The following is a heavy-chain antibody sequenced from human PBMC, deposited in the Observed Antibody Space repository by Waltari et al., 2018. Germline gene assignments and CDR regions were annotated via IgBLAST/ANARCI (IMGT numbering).Heavy chain of an antibody. CDR1: GGSFSGYY. CDR3: ARFGMATTKTYYFDY. V-gene: IGHV4-34*01. J-gene: IGHJ4*02. CDR2: INHSGST. D-gene: IGHD3-10*01. Sequence: QVQLQQWGAGLLKPSETLSLTCAVYGGSFSGYYWSWIRQPPGKGLEWIGEINHSGSTNYNPSLKSRVTISVDTSKNQFSLKLSSVTAADTAVYYCARFGMATTKTYYFDYWAREPWSPSPQ.